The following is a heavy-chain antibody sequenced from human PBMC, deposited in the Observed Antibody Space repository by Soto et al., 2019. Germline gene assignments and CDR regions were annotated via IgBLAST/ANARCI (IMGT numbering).Heavy chain of an antibody. CDR2: ISSSSSYI. D-gene: IGHD2-15*01. V-gene: IGHV3-21*01. Sequence: PGGSLRLSCAASGFTSSSYSMNWVRQAPGKGLEWVSSISSSSSYIYYADSVKGRFTISRDNAKNSLYLQMNSLRAEDTAVYYCARVDTHSLQFYGMDVWGQGTTVTVSS. CDR3: ARVDTHSLQFYGMDV. J-gene: IGHJ6*02. CDR1: GFTSSSYS.